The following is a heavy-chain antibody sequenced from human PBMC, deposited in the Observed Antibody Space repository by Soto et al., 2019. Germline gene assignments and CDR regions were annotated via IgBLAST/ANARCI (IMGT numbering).Heavy chain of an antibody. CDR2: ISAYNGNT. Sequence: ASVKVSCKASGYTFTSYGTSWVRQAPGQGLEWMGWISAYNGNTNYAQKLQGRVTMTTDTSTSTAYMELRSLRSDDTAVYYCARGLNWVQLERRGAFDIWGQGTMVTVS. D-gene: IGHD1-1*01. V-gene: IGHV1-18*01. CDR3: ARGLNWVQLERRGAFDI. CDR1: GYTFTSYG. J-gene: IGHJ3*02.